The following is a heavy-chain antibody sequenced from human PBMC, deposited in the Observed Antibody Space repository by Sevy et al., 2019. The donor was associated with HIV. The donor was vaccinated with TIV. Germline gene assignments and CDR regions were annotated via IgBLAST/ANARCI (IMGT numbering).Heavy chain of an antibody. J-gene: IGHJ4*02. D-gene: IGHD2-21*02. CDR1: GDSFSNSNW. CDR2: VSYSGAA. Sequence: TLSLTCAVSGDSFSNSNWWGWVRQPPGKGREWIGEVSYSGAANYNPSLKSRVTISLDKSTNEISLKLSSVTAADTAIYYSAREGTATSFDSWAQGKLVTVPS. V-gene: IGHV4-4*02. CDR3: AREGTATSFDS.